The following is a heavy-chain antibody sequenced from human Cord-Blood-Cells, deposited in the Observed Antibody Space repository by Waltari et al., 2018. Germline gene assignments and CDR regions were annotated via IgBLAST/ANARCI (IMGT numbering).Heavy chain of an antibody. V-gene: IGHV4-39*01. CDR2: IYYSGST. CDR1: GCSISSSSYY. D-gene: IGHD2-2*01. Sequence: QLQLQESGPGLVKPSETLSLTCTVSGCSISSSSYYWGWIRQPPGKGLEWIGSIYYSGSTYYNPSLKSRVTISVDTSKNQFSLKLSSVTAADTAVYYCARTCGSSTSCFDYWGQGTLVTVSS. J-gene: IGHJ4*02. CDR3: ARTCGSSTSCFDY.